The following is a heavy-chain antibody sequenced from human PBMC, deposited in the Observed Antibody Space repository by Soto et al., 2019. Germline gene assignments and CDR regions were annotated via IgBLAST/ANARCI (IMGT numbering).Heavy chain of an antibody. CDR3: AHTAPYYSGRGLDY. CDR1: GFSLSTNGVG. V-gene: IGHV2-5*02. Sequence: SGPTLVNPTQTLTLTCSFSGFSLSTNGVGVGWIRQPPGKALECLALIYWVDDKRYSPSLKSRLTVTKDTSKNLVVLTMTNMDPVDTATYYCAHTAPYYSGRGLDYWGQGILVTVSS. CDR2: IYWVDDK. D-gene: IGHD3-10*01. J-gene: IGHJ4*02.